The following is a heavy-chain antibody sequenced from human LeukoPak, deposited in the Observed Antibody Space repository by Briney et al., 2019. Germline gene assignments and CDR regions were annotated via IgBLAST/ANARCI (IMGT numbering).Heavy chain of an antibody. D-gene: IGHD3-10*01. CDR3: ARDPGYYGSGSRGAFDY. CDR1: GGSISSYY. J-gene: IGHJ4*02. Sequence: KASETLSLTCTVSGGSISSYYWSWIRQPAGKGLEWIGRIYTSGSTNYNPSLKSRVTMSVDTSKNQFSLKLSSVTAADTAVYYCARDPGYYGSGSRGAFDYWGQGTLVTVSS. CDR2: IYTSGST. V-gene: IGHV4-4*07.